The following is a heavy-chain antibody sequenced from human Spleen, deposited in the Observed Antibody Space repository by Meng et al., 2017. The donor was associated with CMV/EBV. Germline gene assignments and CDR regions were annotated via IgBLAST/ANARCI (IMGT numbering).Heavy chain of an antibody. D-gene: IGHD2-2*01. CDR2: IKQDGSEK. J-gene: IGHJ5*02. CDR1: GFAFSSYW. V-gene: IGHV3-7*01. Sequence: GESLKISCAAPGFAFSSYWMSWVRQAPGKGLEWVANIKQDGSEKYYVDSLKGRFTISRDNAKDSLYLQMNSLRAEDTAVYYCAGGDSTTGWLDPWGQGTLVTVLL. CDR3: AGGDSTTGWLDP.